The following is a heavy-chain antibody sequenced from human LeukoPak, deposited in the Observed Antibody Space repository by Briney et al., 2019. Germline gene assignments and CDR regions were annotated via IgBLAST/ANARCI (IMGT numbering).Heavy chain of an antibody. J-gene: IGHJ4*02. CDR1: GFTFGKYW. D-gene: IGHD3-3*01. CDR2: IKLDGSEK. Sequence: GGSLRPSCVASGFTFGKYWMSWVRQAPGKGLEWVANIKLDGSEKNYVDSVKGRFTISRDNTKNSLYLQMNSLRAEDTAVFYCARDQYDTWSRRGNFDSWGQGTLVIVSS. V-gene: IGHV3-7*03. CDR3: ARDQYDTWSRRGNFDS.